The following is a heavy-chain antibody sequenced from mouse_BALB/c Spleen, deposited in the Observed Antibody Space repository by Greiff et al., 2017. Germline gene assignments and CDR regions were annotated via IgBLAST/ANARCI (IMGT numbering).Heavy chain of an antibody. CDR3: ARAPYGNYEGAWFAY. Sequence: EVQRVESGGGLVQPGGSRKLSCAASGFTFSDYGMAWVRQAPGKGPEWVAFISNLAYSIYYADTVTGRFTISRENAKNTLYLEMSSLRSEDTAMYYCARAPYGNYEGAWFAYWGQGTLVTVSA. D-gene: IGHD2-1*01. CDR2: ISNLAYSI. CDR1: GFTFSDYG. V-gene: IGHV5-15*02. J-gene: IGHJ3*01.